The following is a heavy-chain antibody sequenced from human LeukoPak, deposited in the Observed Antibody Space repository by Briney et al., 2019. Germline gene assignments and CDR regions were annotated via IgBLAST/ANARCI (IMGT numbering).Heavy chain of an antibody. D-gene: IGHD3-9*01. Sequence: GGPLRLSCAASGFSFRSYDMHWVRQATGKGLEWVAIIGTAGDSYYADSVTGRFTISRAKATSSLYLHRNSLRTGHSALYFSVRGSRRVQLTRSYDFDIWGQGTVVTVSS. V-gene: IGHV3-13*01. CDR2: IGTAGDS. J-gene: IGHJ3*02. CDR1: GFSFRSYD. CDR3: VRGSRRVQLTRSYDFDI.